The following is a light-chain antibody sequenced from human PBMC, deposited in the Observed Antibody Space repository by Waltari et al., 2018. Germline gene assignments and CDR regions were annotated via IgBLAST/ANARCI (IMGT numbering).Light chain of an antibody. Sequence: QSALTQPPSASGSLGQSVTISCTGTSSDIGSFNYVSWYQQHPGKAPKLIIYDVNKRPSGVPDRFSGSKSGNTASLTVSGLQAEDEADYYCGSYVGSKGIFGGGTKLTVL. CDR2: DVN. CDR1: SSDIGSFNY. V-gene: IGLV2-8*01. CDR3: GSYVGSKGI. J-gene: IGLJ2*01.